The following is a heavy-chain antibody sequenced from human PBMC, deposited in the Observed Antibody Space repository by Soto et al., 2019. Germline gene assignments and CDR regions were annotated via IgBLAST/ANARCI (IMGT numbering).Heavy chain of an antibody. J-gene: IGHJ4*02. D-gene: IGHD5-12*01. CDR1: GGSISSGGYY. CDR3: ARDSGYSGYVDY. Sequence: ASETLSLACPVSGGSISSGGYYWSWIRQHPGKGLEWIGYIYYSGSTYYNPSLKSRVTISVDTSKNQFSLKLSSVTAADTAVYYCARDSGYSGYVDYWGQGTLVTVSS. CDR2: IYYSGST. V-gene: IGHV4-31*03.